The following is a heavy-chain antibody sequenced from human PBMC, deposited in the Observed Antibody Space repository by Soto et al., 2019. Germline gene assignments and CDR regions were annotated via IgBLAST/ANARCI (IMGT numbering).Heavy chain of an antibody. CDR1: GYSFISYW. CDR3: ARIIGYCRNNDCSWTFDI. J-gene: IGHJ3*02. Sequence: GESLKIACKTSGYSFISYWVAWVRQKPGKGLEWMGTFYPGDSTSTYSPSFQGQVTISVDKSISTAYLHLSSLKASDTAMYYCARIIGYCRNNDCSWTFDIWGQGTTVTVSS. D-gene: IGHD2-2*03. CDR2: FYPGDSTS. V-gene: IGHV5-51*01.